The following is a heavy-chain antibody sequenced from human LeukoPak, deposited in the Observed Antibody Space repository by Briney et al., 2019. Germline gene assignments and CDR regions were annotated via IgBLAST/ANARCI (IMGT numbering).Heavy chain of an antibody. Sequence: PSETLSLTCTVAGGSISRYYWSWIRQPPGKGLEWIGYIYYSGSTNYNPSLKSRVTISVDTSKNQFSLKLSSVTAADTAVYYCASSVASGWYNWFDPWGQGTLVTVSS. CDR1: GGSISRYY. CDR2: IYYSGST. CDR3: ASSVASGWYNWFDP. V-gene: IGHV4-59*01. D-gene: IGHD6-19*01. J-gene: IGHJ5*02.